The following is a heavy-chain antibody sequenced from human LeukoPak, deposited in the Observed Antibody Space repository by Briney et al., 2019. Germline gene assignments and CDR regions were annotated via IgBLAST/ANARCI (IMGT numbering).Heavy chain of an antibody. V-gene: IGHV4-59*11. CDR1: GDSISNHY. J-gene: IGHJ5*02. CDR3: AKHLTNAYYDMIWFDP. CDR2: VYYSGST. D-gene: IGHD3-16*01. Sequence: SETLSLTCTVSGDSISNHYWSWIRQAPGKGLEWIGYVYYSGSTNYNPSVKSRVTISVDTSNNQFSLRLSSVTAADTAVYYCAKHLTNAYYDMIWFDPWGQGTLVTVTS.